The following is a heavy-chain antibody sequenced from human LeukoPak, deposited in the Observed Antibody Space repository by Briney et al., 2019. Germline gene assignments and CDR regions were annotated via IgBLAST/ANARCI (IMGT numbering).Heavy chain of an antibody. CDR2: INSDGSST. J-gene: IGHJ6*02. V-gene: IGHV3-74*01. CDR3: ARYYTMTENHGMDV. CDR1: GFTFSSYW. D-gene: IGHD3-22*01. Sequence: PGGSLSLPWAASGFTFSSYWMHWAGQPPGKGWVGFSRINSDGSSTSYADSVKGRFTISRDNAKNTLYLQMNSLRAEDTAVYYCARYYTMTENHGMDVWGQGTTVTVSS.